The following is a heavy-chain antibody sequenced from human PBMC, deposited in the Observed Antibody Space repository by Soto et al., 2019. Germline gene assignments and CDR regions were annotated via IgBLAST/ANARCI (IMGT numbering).Heavy chain of an antibody. CDR1: GGSISSGGYY. D-gene: IGHD3-3*01. J-gene: IGHJ5*02. V-gene: IGHV4-31*03. CDR3: ARGIRT. Sequence: QVQLQESGPGLVRPLQTLSLTCTVSGGSISSGGYYWSWVRQHPGKGLEWIGYIYYRGSTYYNPSLKSRVTISVETSKNQFSLRLSSVTTADTAVYYCARGIRTWGQGMLVTVSS. CDR2: IYYRGST.